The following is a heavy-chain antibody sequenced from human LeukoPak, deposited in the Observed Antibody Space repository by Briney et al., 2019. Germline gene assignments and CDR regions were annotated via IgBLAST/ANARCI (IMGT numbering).Heavy chain of an antibody. CDR3: AREKMGTPPWPSTKSYWYFDL. D-gene: IGHD7-27*01. V-gene: IGHV1-46*01. J-gene: IGHJ2*01. CDR2: INPSGGST. Sequence: ASVKVSCKASGYTFTSYYMHWVRQAPGQELEWMGIINPSGGSTSYAQKFQGRVTMTRDMSTSTVYMELSSLRSEDTAVYYCAREKMGTPPWPSTKSYWYFDLWGRGTLVTVSS. CDR1: GYTFTSYY.